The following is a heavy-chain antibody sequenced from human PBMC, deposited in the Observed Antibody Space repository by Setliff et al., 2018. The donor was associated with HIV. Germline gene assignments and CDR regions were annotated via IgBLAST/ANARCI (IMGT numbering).Heavy chain of an antibody. V-gene: IGHV4-59*08. CDR3: AKRTFGSGRLDP. Sequence: LSLTCSVSSGSMTGHYWTWVRQPPGKGLEWIGYLHSLGSSRVSDTPNYNPSLKSRVTISMDTSKNQFSLNLNSVTATDTAVYYCAKRTFGSGRLDPWGQGTLVTVSS. CDR1: SGSMTGHY. D-gene: IGHD3-16*01. CDR2: LHSLGSSRVSDTP. J-gene: IGHJ5*02.